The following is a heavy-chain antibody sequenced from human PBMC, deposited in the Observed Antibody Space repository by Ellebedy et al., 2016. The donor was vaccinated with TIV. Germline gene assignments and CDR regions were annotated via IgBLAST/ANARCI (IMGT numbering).Heavy chain of an antibody. CDR1: GGSFSGYY. V-gene: IGHV4-34*01. Sequence: SETLSLXCAVYGGSFSGYYWSWIRQPPGKGLEWIGEINHSGSTNYNPSLKSRVTISVDTSKNQFSLKLSSVTAADTAVYYCARRMVRGVTSWGQGTLVTVSS. D-gene: IGHD3-10*01. CDR2: INHSGST. CDR3: ARRMVRGVTS. J-gene: IGHJ5*02.